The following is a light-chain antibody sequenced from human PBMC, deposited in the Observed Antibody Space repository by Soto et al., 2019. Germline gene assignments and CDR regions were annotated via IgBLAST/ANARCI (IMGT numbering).Light chain of an antibody. CDR1: QSISRY. J-gene: IGKJ1*01. CDR3: QQYGSSPPT. CDR2: GAS. V-gene: IGKV3-20*01. Sequence: EIVLTQSPATLSVSPGERATLSCRASQSISRYLAWYQQKPGQGPRLLIYGASSRATGTPDRFCGSGSGTDFTLTINRLEPEDFALYYCQQYGSSPPTFGQGTKVDIK.